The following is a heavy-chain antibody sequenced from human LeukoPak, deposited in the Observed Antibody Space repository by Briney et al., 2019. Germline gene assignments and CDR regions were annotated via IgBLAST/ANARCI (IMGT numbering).Heavy chain of an antibody. CDR2: ISGTRNYI. J-gene: IGHJ4*02. CDR1: GFTFSSYS. CDR3: AKDLYGYGGINWSAGY. D-gene: IGHD5-18*01. V-gene: IGHV3-21*01. Sequence: GGSLRLSCTASGFTFSSYSMNWVRQAPGKGLEWVSSISGTRNYIYYADSVKGRFTISRDNAKNSLFLLMDSLRAEDTAVYYCAKDLYGYGGINWSAGYWGQGILVTVSS.